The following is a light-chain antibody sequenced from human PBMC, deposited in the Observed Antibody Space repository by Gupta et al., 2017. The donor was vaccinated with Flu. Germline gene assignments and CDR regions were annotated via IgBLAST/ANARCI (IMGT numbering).Light chain of an antibody. Sequence: GYRVTITCRASRNINSNLNWYQQTPGRAPKLLIYAASVLQTGDPSRISGSGSGTDFTLTISSLQPDDFATYYCQQSHTSPLTFGGGTSIEIK. J-gene: IGKJ4*01. CDR1: RNINSN. V-gene: IGKV1-39*01. CDR2: AAS. CDR3: QQSHTSPLT.